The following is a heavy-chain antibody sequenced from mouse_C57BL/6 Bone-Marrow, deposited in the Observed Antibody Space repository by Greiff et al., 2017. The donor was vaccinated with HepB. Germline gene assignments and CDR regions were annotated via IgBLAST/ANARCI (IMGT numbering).Heavy chain of an antibody. Sequence: VQLVESGAELVRPGASVTLSCKASGYTFTDYEMHWVKQTPVHGLEWIGAIDPETGGTAYNQKFKGKAILTADKSSSTAYMELRSLTSEDSAVYYCTRRRDNYDYFPFDYWGQGTTLTVSS. J-gene: IGHJ2*01. CDR3: TRRRDNYDYFPFDY. D-gene: IGHD2-4*01. CDR2: IDPETGGT. V-gene: IGHV1-15*01. CDR1: GYTFTDYE.